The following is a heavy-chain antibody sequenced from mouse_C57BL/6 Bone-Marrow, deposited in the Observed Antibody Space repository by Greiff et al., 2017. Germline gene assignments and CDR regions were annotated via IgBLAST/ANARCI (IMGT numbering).Heavy chain of an antibody. CDR3: AREGAFYYAMDY. Sequence: QVQLQQSGAELVRPGTSVKMSCKASGYTFTNYWIGWAKQRPGHGLEWIGDIYPGGGYTNYNEKFKGKATLTADNSSSTAYMQFSSLTSEDSAIYYCAREGAFYYAMDYWGQGTSVTVSS. V-gene: IGHV1-63*01. J-gene: IGHJ4*01. CDR2: IYPGGGYT. D-gene: IGHD3-1*01. CDR1: GYTFTNYW.